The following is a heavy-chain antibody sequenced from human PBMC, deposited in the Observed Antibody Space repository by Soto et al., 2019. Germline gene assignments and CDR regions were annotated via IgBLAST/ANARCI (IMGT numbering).Heavy chain of an antibody. CDR3: AREEVSLRYYYGMDV. CDR2: IWYDGSNK. J-gene: IGHJ6*02. Sequence: GGSLRLSCAASGFTFSSYGMHWVRQAPGKGLEWVAVIWYDGSNKYYADSVKGRFTISRDNSKNTLYLQMNSLRAEDTAVYYCAREEVSLRYYYGMDVWGQGTTVTVSS. CDR1: GFTFSSYG. V-gene: IGHV3-33*01.